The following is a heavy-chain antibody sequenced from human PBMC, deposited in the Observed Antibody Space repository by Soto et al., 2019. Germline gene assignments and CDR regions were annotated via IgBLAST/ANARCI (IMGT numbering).Heavy chain of an antibody. J-gene: IGHJ5*02. CDR2: INHSGST. Sequence: SETLSLTCAVYGGSFSGYYCSWSRQPPGKGLEWIGEINHSGSTNYNPSLKSRVTISVDTSKNQFSLKLSSVTAADTAVYYCARAPGAPPVRNWFDPWGQGTLVTVSS. V-gene: IGHV4-34*01. CDR1: GGSFSGYY. CDR3: ARAPGAPPVRNWFDP. D-gene: IGHD2-8*01.